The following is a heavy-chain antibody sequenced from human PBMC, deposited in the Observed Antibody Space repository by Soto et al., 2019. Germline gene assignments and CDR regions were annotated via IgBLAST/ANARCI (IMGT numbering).Heavy chain of an antibody. Sequence: SETLSLTCTVSGGSISSYYWSWIRQPPGKGLEWIGYIYYSGSTNYNPSLKSRVTISVDTSKNQFSLKLSSVTAADTAVYYCARENIVATGTFDYWGQGTLVTVSS. CDR3: ARENIVATGTFDY. D-gene: IGHD5-12*01. V-gene: IGHV4-59*01. J-gene: IGHJ4*02. CDR1: GGSISSYY. CDR2: IYYSGST.